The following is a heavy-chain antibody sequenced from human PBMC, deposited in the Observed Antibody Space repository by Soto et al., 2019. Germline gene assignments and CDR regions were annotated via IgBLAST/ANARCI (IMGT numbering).Heavy chain of an antibody. V-gene: IGHV3-30*18. D-gene: IGHD3-3*01. J-gene: IGHJ4*02. CDR3: AKEKAIFGVIDEGFDY. CDR1: GFTFSSYG. Sequence: GGSLRLSCAASGFTFSSYGMHWVRQAPGKGLEWVAVISYDGSNKYYADSVKGRFTISRDNSKNTLYLQMNSLRAEDTAVYYCAKEKAIFGVIDEGFDYWGQGTLVTVPQ. CDR2: ISYDGSNK.